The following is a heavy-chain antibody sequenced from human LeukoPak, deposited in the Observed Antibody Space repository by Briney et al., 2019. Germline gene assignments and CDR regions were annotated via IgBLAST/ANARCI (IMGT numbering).Heavy chain of an antibody. Sequence: SETLSLTCAVYGGSFSGYYWSWIRQPPGKGLEWIGEINHSGSTSYNPSLKSRVTISVDTSKSQFSLKLRSVTAADTAVYLCARGPYYDILTGYSHRFDYWGQGTLVTVSS. CDR1: GGSFSGYY. J-gene: IGHJ4*02. D-gene: IGHD3-9*01. CDR2: INHSGST. V-gene: IGHV4-34*01. CDR3: ARGPYYDILTGYSHRFDY.